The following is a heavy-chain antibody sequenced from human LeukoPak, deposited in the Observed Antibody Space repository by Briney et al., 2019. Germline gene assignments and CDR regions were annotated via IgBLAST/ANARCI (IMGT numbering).Heavy chain of an antibody. CDR3: ARHAFRSQYNPNDL. Sequence: TGGSLRLSCTASEFNVSSNYISWIRQAPGGRLEWLSVIYYNGITLYSDSVKGRFTISRDTSKNIVYLQMNSLRGEDTAMYYCARHAFRSQYNPNDLWGQGTLVTVSS. CDR2: IYYNGIT. V-gene: IGHV3-66*04. J-gene: IGHJ4*02. CDR1: EFNVSSNY. D-gene: IGHD1-14*01.